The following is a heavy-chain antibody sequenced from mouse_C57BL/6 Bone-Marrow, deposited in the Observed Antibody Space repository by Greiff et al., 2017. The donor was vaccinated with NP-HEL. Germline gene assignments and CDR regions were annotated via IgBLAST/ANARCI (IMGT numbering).Heavy chain of an antibody. CDR1: GYTFTSYW. CDR3: ARFPLITTVVATGDH. D-gene: IGHD1-1*01. Sequence: QVQLQQPGAELVRPGSSVKLSCKASGYTFTSYWMDWVKQRPGQGLEWIGNIYPSDSETHYNQKFKDKATLTVDKSSSTAYMQLSSLTSEDSAVYYCARFPLITTVVATGDHWGQGTTLTVSS. J-gene: IGHJ2*01. CDR2: IYPSDSET. V-gene: IGHV1-61*01.